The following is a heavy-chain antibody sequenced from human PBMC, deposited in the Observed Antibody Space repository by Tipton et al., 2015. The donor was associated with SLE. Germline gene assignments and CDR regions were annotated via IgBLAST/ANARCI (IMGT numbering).Heavy chain of an antibody. CDR2: LYTSGTT. V-gene: IGHV4-4*08. J-gene: IGHJ3*02. Sequence: TLSLTCTVSGASINSNYWTWIRQPPGKGLEWIGYLYTSGTTKYNPSRQSRVAISVDTPKNQFSLKLNSVTAADTAVYYCARVGLITPDAFDIWGEGTMVTVSS. D-gene: IGHD5-24*01. CDR3: ARVGLITPDAFDI. CDR1: GASINSNY.